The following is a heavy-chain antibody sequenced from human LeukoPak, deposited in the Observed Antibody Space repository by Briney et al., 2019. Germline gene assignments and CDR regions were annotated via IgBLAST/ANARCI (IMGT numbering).Heavy chain of an antibody. CDR3: ARDFGSGWYPDY. Sequence: ASVKVSCKASGYTFTSYYMHWARQAPGQGLEWMGIINPSGGSTSYAQKFQGRVTMTRDMSTSTAYMELRSLRSDDTAVYYCARDFGSGWYPDYWGQGTLVTVSS. CDR2: INPSGGST. J-gene: IGHJ4*02. D-gene: IGHD6-19*01. V-gene: IGHV1-46*01. CDR1: GYTFTSYY.